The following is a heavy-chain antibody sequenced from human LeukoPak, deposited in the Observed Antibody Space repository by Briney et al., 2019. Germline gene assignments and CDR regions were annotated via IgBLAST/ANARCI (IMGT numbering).Heavy chain of an antibody. D-gene: IGHD3-22*01. J-gene: IGHJ4*02. CDR3: ARGRSAYDSSGYYYGN. CDR1: GGSLSSNDDY. CDR2: MYFTGTT. V-gene: IGHV4-39*07. Sequence: SETLSLTCTVSGGSLSSNDDYWGWIRQPPGKGLEWIGTMYFTGTTYFDPSLKSRVSISVDTSRSQFSLKLTSVTAADTAVYYCARGRSAYDSSGYYYGNWGQGTLVTVSS.